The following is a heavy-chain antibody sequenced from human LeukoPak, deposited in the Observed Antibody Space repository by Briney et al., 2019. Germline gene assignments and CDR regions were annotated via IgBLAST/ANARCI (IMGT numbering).Heavy chain of an antibody. CDR2: ISGSGGYT. D-gene: IGHD6-19*01. CDR3: AKAEGNNPTGGRWLD. CDR1: GFSFSTYA. Sequence: SGGSLRLSCAGSGFSFSTYAMTWVRQAPGMGLESVSAISGSGGYTYYADSVKGRFTISRDNSKNTLYLQMNSLRAEDTAIYYCAKAEGNNPTGGRWLDWGQGTLVTVSS. J-gene: IGHJ4*02. V-gene: IGHV3-23*01.